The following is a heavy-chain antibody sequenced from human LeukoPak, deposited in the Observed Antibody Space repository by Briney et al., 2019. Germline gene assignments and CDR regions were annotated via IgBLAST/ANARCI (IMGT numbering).Heavy chain of an antibody. D-gene: IGHD2-15*01. V-gene: IGHV3-33*08. Sequence: GGSLRLSCAASGWVFSSFAMHWVRQAPGKGLEWVASIWDDGSYNYHGDSEKGRFTITRDNSKNTLFLEMSGLRVEDTAVYYCASAPFFCFGGSCPYYMDVWGKGTLVTVSS. CDR2: IWDDGSYN. J-gene: IGHJ6*03. CDR1: GWVFSSFA. CDR3: ASAPFFCFGGSCPYYMDV.